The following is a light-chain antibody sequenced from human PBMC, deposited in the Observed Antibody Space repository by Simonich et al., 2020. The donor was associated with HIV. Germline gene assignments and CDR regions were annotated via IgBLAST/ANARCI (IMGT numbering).Light chain of an antibody. CDR1: QSISNY. CDR2: AAS. CDR3: QQSYSTPIT. V-gene: IGKV1-39*01. Sequence: DIQMTQSPSSLSASVGDRVTNTCRASQSISNYLNWYQQKVGKAPKLLISAASNLQSGVPSRFSGSGSGTDFTLTINSLQPEDFATYSCQQSYSTPITFGQGTRLEIK. J-gene: IGKJ5*01.